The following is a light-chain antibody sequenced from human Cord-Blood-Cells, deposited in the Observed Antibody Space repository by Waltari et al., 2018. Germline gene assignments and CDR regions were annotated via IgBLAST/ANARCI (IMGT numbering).Light chain of an antibody. CDR1: QGISNY. Sequence: DIQMTQSPSSLSASVGDRVTITCRARQGISNYLACYQQKPGKVPKLLIYAASTLQSVIPSRFSGSGSGTDFTRTISSLQPEDVATYYCQKYNSAPPTFGQGTKVEIK. CDR2: AAS. V-gene: IGKV1-27*01. J-gene: IGKJ1*01. CDR3: QKYNSAPPT.